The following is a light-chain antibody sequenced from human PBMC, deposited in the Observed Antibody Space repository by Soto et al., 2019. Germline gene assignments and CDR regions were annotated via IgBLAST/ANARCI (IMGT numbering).Light chain of an antibody. CDR2: AAS. V-gene: IGKV1-39*01. J-gene: IGKJ1*01. CDR3: QQSYSTPWT. CDR1: QSISSY. Sequence: DIQMTQSPSSLSESVGDRYTITCRASQSISSYLNWYQQKPGKAPKLLIYAASSLQSGVPSRFSGSGSGTDFTLTISSLQPEDFAPYYCQQSYSTPWTFGQGTKVEIK.